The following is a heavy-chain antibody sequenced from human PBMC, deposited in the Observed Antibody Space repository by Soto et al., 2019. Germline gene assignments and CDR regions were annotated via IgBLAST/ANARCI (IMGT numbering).Heavy chain of an antibody. Sequence: EVQLLESGGGLVQPGGSLRLSCAASGFTFSSYAMRWVRQAPGKGLEWVSAISGSGGSTYYADSVKGRFTISRDNSKNTRYRQMNSLRAEDTAVYYCARRGSGSYYDYWGQGTLVTVSS. D-gene: IGHD1-26*01. CDR2: ISGSGGST. V-gene: IGHV3-23*01. J-gene: IGHJ4*02. CDR3: ARRGSGSYYDY. CDR1: GFTFSSYA.